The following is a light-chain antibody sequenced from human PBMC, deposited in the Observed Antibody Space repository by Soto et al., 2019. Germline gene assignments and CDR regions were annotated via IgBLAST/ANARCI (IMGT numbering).Light chain of an antibody. CDR2: RDN. CDR3: AAWDDTVRSYV. CDR1: ISNIGINY. J-gene: IGLJ1*01. Sequence: QSVLTQPPSVSGTPGQRVTISCSGGISNIGINYVHWFQQLPGTAPKVLSNRDNQRPSGVPDRFSGSKSGTSASLAISGLRSEDEAEYYCAAWDDTVRSYVFGTGTKVTVL. V-gene: IGLV1-47*01.